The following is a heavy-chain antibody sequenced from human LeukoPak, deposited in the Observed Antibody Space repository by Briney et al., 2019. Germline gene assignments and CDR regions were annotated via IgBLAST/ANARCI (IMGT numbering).Heavy chain of an antibody. Sequence: PSETLSLTCTVSGYSIRNGYNWGWIRLSPGKGLEWLGSIYQSGSTYDNPSLKSRVTLSIDTSKNQFSLKLSSVTAADTAVYYCANYDSSASGYMDVWGKGTTVTVSS. CDR1: GYSIRNGYN. J-gene: IGHJ6*03. CDR3: ANYDSSASGYMDV. CDR2: IYQSGST. V-gene: IGHV4-38-2*02. D-gene: IGHD3-22*01.